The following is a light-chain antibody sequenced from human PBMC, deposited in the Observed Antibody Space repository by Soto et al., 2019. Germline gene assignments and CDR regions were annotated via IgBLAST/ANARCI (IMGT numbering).Light chain of an antibody. CDR2: LAS. CDR3: XXXNGYPPV. V-gene: IGKV1-17*01. J-gene: IGKJ2*01. Sequence: DIQMTQSPSSLSASVGDTVTITCRASQHITNDCAWYQQKAGRAPKCLILLASRLQTGVPSRFSGSGSGTEFTLTIXXLXPEXXATXXXXXXNGYPPVFGQGTKVEIK. CDR1: QHITND.